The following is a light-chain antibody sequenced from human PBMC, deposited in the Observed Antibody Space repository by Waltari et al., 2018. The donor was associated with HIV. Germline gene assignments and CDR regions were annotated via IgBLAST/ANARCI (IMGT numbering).Light chain of an antibody. Sequence: QSVLTQPPSVSAAPGQKVTISCSGSSANIGKNVVSGYQHLPGTAPKLLIDDNGRRPSGISGRFSGSKSGTSATLGITGLQTGDEADYYCETWDSGLNAGRVFGGGTKLTVL. J-gene: IGLJ3*02. CDR3: ETWDSGLNAGRV. V-gene: IGLV1-51*01. CDR1: SANIGKNV. CDR2: DNG.